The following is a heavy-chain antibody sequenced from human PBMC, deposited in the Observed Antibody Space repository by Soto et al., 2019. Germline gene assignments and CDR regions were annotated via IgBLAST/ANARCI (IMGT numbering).Heavy chain of an antibody. CDR1: GFSLSTSGLG. J-gene: IGHJ5*02. Sequence: SGPTLVNPTQTLTLTCTFSGFSLSTSGLGVGWIRQPPGKALEWLALIYWNDDKRYSPSLKSRLTVTKATSKNQVVLTMTNMDPVDTATYYCAHENHQFSRSDRWGKGNRVIVS. V-gene: IGHV2-5*01. CDR3: AHENHQFSRSDR. CDR2: IYWNDDK.